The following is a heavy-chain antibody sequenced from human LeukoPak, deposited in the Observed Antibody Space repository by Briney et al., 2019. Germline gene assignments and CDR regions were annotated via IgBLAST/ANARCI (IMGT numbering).Heavy chain of an antibody. CDR1: GGSFSGYY. Sequence: SETLSLTCAVYGGSFSGYYWSWIRQPPGKGLEWIGEINHSGSTNYNPSLKSRVTISVDASKNQFSLKLSSVTAADTAVYYCARVKQWPDYWGQGTLVTVSS. J-gene: IGHJ4*02. CDR2: INHSGST. V-gene: IGHV4-34*01. D-gene: IGHD6-19*01. CDR3: ARVKQWPDY.